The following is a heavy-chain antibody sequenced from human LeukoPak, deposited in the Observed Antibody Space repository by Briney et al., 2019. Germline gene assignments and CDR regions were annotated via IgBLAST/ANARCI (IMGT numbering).Heavy chain of an antibody. CDR3: ARESTGFDY. J-gene: IGHJ4*02. Sequence: GGSLRLSCAASGFTFDDYAMHWVRQAPGKGLEWVSGISWNSGSIGYADSVKGRFTISRDNAKNSLYLQMNSLRAEDMALYYCARESTGFDYWGQGSRVTVSS. CDR2: ISWNSGSI. CDR1: GFTFDDYA. D-gene: IGHD3-10*01. V-gene: IGHV3-9*03.